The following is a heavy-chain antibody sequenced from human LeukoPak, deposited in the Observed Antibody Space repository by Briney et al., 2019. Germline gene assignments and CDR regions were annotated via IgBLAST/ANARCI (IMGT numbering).Heavy chain of an antibody. V-gene: IGHV3-66*01. J-gene: IGHJ6*03. CDR3: ARVAELRFLEWLLFMDV. Sequence: GGSLRLSCAASGFTVNNNYMSWVRQAPGKGLEWVSLIYSGNNTHYADSVKGRFTISRDNSKNTLYLQMNSLRAEDTAVYYCARVAELRFLEWLLFMDVWGKGTTVTVSS. CDR1: GFTVNNNY. CDR2: IYSGNNT. D-gene: IGHD3-3*01.